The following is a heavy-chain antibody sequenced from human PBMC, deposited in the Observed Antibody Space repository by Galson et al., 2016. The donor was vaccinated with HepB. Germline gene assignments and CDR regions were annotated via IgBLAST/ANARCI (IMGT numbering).Heavy chain of an antibody. J-gene: IGHJ6*02. CDR3: ARRLGSLSWGVDV. CDR2: INPSGGNT. Sequence: QSGAEVKKPGESLKISCKASGYPFTRYYIHWVRQAPGQGLQWMGMINPSGGNTMYAEKFQGRVTMTRDTSTNTLYMDLSRLRYEDTAVYYCARRLGSLSWGVDVWGQGTTVTVSS. CDR1: GYPFTRYY. V-gene: IGHV1-46*01. D-gene: IGHD2-2*03.